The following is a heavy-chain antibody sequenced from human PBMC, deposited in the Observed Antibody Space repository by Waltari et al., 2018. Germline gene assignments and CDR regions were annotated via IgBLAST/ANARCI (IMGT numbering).Heavy chain of an antibody. Sequence: QVQLVQSGAEVKKPGASVKVSCKASGYTFTGYYMHWVRQAPGKGLEWMGWINPNSGGTIYAQNFQGRVTMTRDTSISTAYMELSRLRSDDTALYYCATGIVVVPAANRGYAFDIWGQGTMVTVSS. D-gene: IGHD2-2*01. J-gene: IGHJ3*02. CDR3: ATGIVVVPAANRGYAFDI. CDR2: INPNSGGT. CDR1: GYTFTGYY. V-gene: IGHV1-2*02.